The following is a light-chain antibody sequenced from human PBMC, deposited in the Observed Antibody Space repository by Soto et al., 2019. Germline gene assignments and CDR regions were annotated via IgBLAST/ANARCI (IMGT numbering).Light chain of an antibody. CDR2: DAS. CDR1: QDIRED. J-gene: IGKJ4*01. V-gene: IGKV1-33*01. CDR3: QQYNNLPLT. Sequence: DIQMTQSPSSLSASVGDRVTITCQASQDIREDLNWYQQKAGKAPQLLIYDASNLETGVPSRFTESGSGTDFTFTISRLQPEDIATYFCQQYNNLPLTFGGGTKVEI.